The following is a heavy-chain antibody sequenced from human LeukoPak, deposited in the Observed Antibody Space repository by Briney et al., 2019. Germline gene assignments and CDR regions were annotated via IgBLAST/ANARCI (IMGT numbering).Heavy chain of an antibody. CDR1: GGSIISGGYY. D-gene: IGHD3-10*01. J-gene: IGHJ3*02. CDR2: IYYSGST. Sequence: SQTLSLTCTVSGGSIISGGYYWSWIRQHPGTGLEWIGYIYYSGSTYYNPSLKSRVTISVDTSKNQFSLKLSSVTAADTAVYYCARGPKAGMDSGAFDIWGQGTMVTVSS. V-gene: IGHV4-31*03. CDR3: ARGPKAGMDSGAFDI.